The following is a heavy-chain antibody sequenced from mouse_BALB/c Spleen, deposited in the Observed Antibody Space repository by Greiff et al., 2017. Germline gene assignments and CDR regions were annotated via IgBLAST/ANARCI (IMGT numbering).Heavy chain of an antibody. J-gene: IGHJ4*01. CDR3: ARDYYGSLYAMDY. Sequence: EVNLVESGGGLVQPGGSRKLSCAASGFTFSSFGMHWVRQAPEKGLEWVAYISSGSSTIYYADTVKGRFTISRDNPKNTLFLQMTSLRSEDTAMYYCARDYYGSLYAMDYWGQGTSVTVSS. D-gene: IGHD1-1*01. CDR1: GFTFSSFG. V-gene: IGHV5-17*02. CDR2: ISSGSSTI.